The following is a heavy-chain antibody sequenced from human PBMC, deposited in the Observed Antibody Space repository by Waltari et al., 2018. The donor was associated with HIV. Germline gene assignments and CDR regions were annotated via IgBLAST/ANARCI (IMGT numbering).Heavy chain of an antibody. Sequence: QVQLQESGPGLVKPSQTLSLTCTVSGGSINSGRKYCTWIRQPAGKGLEWIGRLYTSGNTNYNPSLKSRVTITVDTSKNQFSLRLSSVTASDTGIYYCTRTSTGSDYYYEVDVWGQGTTVTVS. D-gene: IGHD3-22*01. J-gene: IGHJ6*02. CDR1: GGSINSGRKY. V-gene: IGHV4-61*02. CDR2: LYTSGNT. CDR3: TRTSTGSDYYYEVDV.